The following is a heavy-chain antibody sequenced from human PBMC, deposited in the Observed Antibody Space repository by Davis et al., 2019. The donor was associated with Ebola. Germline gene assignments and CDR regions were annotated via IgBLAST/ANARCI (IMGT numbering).Heavy chain of an antibody. Sequence: SETLSLTCTVSGCSTSSYFLSWIRHPPGQGLEWIGYIYFSGRTNYNPSLKSRVTISVDTSKNQFSLKLSSVTAADTAVYYCERGRLWLSYYYGMDVWGQGTTVTVSS. CDR2: IYFSGRT. CDR3: ERGRLWLSYYYGMDV. D-gene: IGHD5-18*01. V-gene: IGHV4-59*01. CDR1: GCSTSSYF. J-gene: IGHJ6*02.